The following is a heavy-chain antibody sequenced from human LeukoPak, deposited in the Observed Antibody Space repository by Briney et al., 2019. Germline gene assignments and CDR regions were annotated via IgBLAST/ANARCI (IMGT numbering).Heavy chain of an antibody. J-gene: IGHJ4*02. CDR1: GGSISRGDYS. CDR2: IYYSGST. CDR3: ARRYCSGGNCYPFDY. D-gene: IGHD2-15*01. V-gene: IGHV4-30-4*01. Sequence: SETLSLTCTVSGGSISRGDYSWSWIRQPPGKGLEWIGYIYYSGSTYYNPSLKSRLTISRDTSKNQFSLKLSSVTAADTAVYYCARRYCSGGNCYPFDYWGQGTLVTVSS.